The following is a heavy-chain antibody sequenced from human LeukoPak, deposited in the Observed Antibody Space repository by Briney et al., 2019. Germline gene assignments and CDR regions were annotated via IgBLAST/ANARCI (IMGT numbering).Heavy chain of an antibody. J-gene: IGHJ4*02. CDR3: ARGGLGYYDSTGYYWEADYFDY. CDR1: GFTVSSNY. D-gene: IGHD3-22*01. Sequence: GGSLRLSCAASGFTVSSNYMSWVRQAPGKGLEWVSLIYSGGNTYYADSVEGRFTISRDNSKNTLYLQMNSLRAEDTAVYYCARGGLGYYDSTGYYWEADYFDYWGQGTLVTVSS. V-gene: IGHV3-66*01. CDR2: IYSGGNT.